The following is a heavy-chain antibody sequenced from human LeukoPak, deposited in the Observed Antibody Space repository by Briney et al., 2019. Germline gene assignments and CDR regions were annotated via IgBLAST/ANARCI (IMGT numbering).Heavy chain of an antibody. CDR1: GGSISSRNYY. Sequence: AETLSLTCTVSGGSISSRNYYWGWIRQPPGKGLEWIGSIYYSGGTYHNPSLKSRVTISIDTSKNQFSLKLNSVTAADTAVYYCARLKYSGYDIRYWGQGTLVTVSS. CDR2: IYYSGGT. J-gene: IGHJ4*02. V-gene: IGHV4-39*01. D-gene: IGHD5-12*01. CDR3: ARLKYSGYDIRY.